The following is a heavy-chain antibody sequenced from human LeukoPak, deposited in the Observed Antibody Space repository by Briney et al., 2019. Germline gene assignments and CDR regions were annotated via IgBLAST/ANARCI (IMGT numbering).Heavy chain of an antibody. CDR1: GYTLTELS. V-gene: IGHV1-24*01. Sequence: GASVKVSCKVSGYTLTELSMHWVRQAPGKGLEWMGGFDPEDGETIYAQKFQGRVTMTEDTSTDTAYMELSSLRSEDTAVYYCATAQGCSSTSCTLYNWFDPWGQGTLVTVSS. CDR3: ATAQGCSSTSCTLYNWFDP. D-gene: IGHD2-2*01. CDR2: FDPEDGET. J-gene: IGHJ5*02.